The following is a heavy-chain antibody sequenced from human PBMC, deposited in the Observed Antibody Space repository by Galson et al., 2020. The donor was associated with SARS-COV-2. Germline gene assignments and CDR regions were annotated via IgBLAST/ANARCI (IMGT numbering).Heavy chain of an antibody. CDR2: IYYSGST. CDR3: ARQWGVIMPWFDY. Sequence: PSETLSLTCTVSGGSISSSSYYWGWIRQPPGKGLEWIGSIYYSGSTYYNPSLKSRVTISVDTSKNQFSLKLSSVTAADTAVYYCARQWGVIMPWFDYWGQGTLVTVSS. V-gene: IGHV4-39*07. D-gene: IGHD3-10*01. CDR1: GGSISSSSYY. J-gene: IGHJ4*02.